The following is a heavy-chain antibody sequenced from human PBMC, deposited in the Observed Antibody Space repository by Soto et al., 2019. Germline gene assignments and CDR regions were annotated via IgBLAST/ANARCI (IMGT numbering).Heavy chain of an antibody. J-gene: IGHJ4*02. CDR1: GYTFTSYD. CDR3: ARSTNDYGDRH. V-gene: IGHV1-8*01. CDR2: MNPNSGNT. D-gene: IGHD4-17*01. Sequence: QVQLVQSGAEVKKPGASVKVSCKASGYTFTSYDINWVRQATGQGLEWMGWMNPNSGNTGYAQQFQGRVTMTRTTPLSTASMELSTPRSEDTAVYYCARSTNDYGDRHWGQGTLVTVSS.